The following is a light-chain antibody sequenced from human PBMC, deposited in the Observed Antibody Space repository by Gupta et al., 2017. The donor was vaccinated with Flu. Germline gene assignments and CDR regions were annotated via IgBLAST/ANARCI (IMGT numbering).Light chain of an antibody. CDR2: KAS. V-gene: IGKV1-5*03. CDR1: QSISSW. Sequence: VGDRVTITCRASQSISSWLAWYQQKPGKAPKLLIYKASSLESGVPSRFSGSGSGTEFTLTISSLQPDDFATYYCQQYNSPVTFGQGTKVEIK. J-gene: IGKJ1*01. CDR3: QQYNSPVT.